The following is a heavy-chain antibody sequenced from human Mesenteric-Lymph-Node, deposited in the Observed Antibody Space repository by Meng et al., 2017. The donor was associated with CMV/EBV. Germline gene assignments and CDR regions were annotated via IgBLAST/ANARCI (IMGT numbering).Heavy chain of an antibody. Sequence: GGSLRLSCAASGFTFSNYWMNWVRQAPGKGLEWVANINQDGSAKSYVDSVKGRLTISRDNAKNSLYLQMNSLRVEDTAFYYCARDVLGSCKGTSCYRLSPWGQGTLVTVSS. V-gene: IGHV3-7*01. J-gene: IGHJ5*02. D-gene: IGHD2-2*01. CDR2: INQDGSAK. CDR1: GFTFSNYW. CDR3: ARDVLGSCKGTSCYRLSP.